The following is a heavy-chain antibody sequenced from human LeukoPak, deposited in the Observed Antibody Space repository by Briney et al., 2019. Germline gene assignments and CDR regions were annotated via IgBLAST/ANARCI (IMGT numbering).Heavy chain of an antibody. Sequence: GASVKVSCKVSGYTLTELSMHWVRQAPGKGLEWMGGFDPEDGETIYAQKFQGRVTMTEDTSTDTAYMELSSLRSEDTAVYYCAAARITMIVVVHPNWFDPWGQGTLVTASS. CDR1: GYTLTELS. D-gene: IGHD3-22*01. CDR2: FDPEDGET. CDR3: AAARITMIVVVHPNWFDP. J-gene: IGHJ5*02. V-gene: IGHV1-24*01.